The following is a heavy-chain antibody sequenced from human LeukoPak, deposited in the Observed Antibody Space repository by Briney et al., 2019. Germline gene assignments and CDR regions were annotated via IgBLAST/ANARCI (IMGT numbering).Heavy chain of an antibody. V-gene: IGHV1-46*01. J-gene: IGHJ5*02. CDR2: INPSGGST. Sequence: ASVKVSCKASVYTFTSYYIHWVRQAPGQGLEWMGIINPSGGSTIYAQKFQGGVTMTRDMSTSTVYMELSSLRSEDTAVYHCARDGSSSGWFDPWGQGTLVTVSS. D-gene: IGHD6-6*01. CDR3: ARDGSSSGWFDP. CDR1: VYTFTSYY.